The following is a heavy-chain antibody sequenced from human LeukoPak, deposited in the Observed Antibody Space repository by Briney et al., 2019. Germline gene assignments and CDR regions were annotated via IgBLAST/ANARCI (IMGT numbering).Heavy chain of an antibody. Sequence: GASVKVSCKASGYTFSSTDINWVRQATGQGLEWMGWMNPNSGNTGYAQKFQGRVTMTRNTSISTAYMELSSLRSEDTAVYYCARESMSYSSGWYPSYYYYYYGMDVWGQGTTVTVSS. CDR1: GYTFSSTD. J-gene: IGHJ6*02. D-gene: IGHD6-19*01. V-gene: IGHV1-8*01. CDR2: MNPNSGNT. CDR3: ARESMSYSSGWYPSYYYYYYGMDV.